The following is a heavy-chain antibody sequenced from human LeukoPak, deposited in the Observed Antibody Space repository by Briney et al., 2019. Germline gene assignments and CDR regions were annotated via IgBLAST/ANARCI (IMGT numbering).Heavy chain of an antibody. CDR1: GGSISSYY. J-gene: IGHJ4*02. CDR2: IYYSCST. V-gene: IGHV4-59*08. Sequence: SETLSLTCTVSGGSISSYYWSWIRQPPGEGLEGVGYIYYSCSTNYNHSLKSRVTISVDTSNNKLSLKLNSVTAADTAVYYCARQGRDYGDFDYWGQGTLVTVSS. CDR3: ARQGRDYGDFDY. D-gene: IGHD4-17*01.